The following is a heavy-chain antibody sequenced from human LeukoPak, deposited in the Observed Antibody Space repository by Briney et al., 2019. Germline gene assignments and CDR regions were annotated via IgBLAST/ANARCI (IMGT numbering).Heavy chain of an antibody. CDR2: IYYSGST. CDR3: ARAVNSSRERYYYYYYMDV. V-gene: IGHV4-59*01. CDR1: GGSISSYY. D-gene: IGHD1-1*01. Sequence: SETLSLTCTVSGGSISSYYWSWIRQPLGKGLEWIGYIYYSGSTNYNPSLKSRVTISVDTSKNQFSLKLSSVTAADTAVYYCARAVNSSRERYYYYYYMDVWGKGTTVTVSS. J-gene: IGHJ6*03.